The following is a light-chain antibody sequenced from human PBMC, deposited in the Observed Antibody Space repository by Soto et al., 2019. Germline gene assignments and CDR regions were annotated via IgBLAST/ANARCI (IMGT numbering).Light chain of an antibody. V-gene: IGKV1-5*01. CDR3: QQYNSYPWT. Sequence: DIQMTQSPSTLSASVGDRVTITCRASQSISSWLAWYQQKPGKAPKLLIYDASSLESGVPSRFSGSGSGTEFTLTISSLGPDDFATYYCQQYNSYPWTFGQGTKVEIK. CDR2: DAS. J-gene: IGKJ1*01. CDR1: QSISSW.